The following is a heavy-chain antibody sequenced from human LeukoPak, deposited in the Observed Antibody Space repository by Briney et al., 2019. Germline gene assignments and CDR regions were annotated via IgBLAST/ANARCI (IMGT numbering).Heavy chain of an antibody. CDR2: IIPIFSTA. Sequence: QAPGQGLEWMGGIIPIFSTANYAQKFHGRVTITTDESTSTAYMQLSSLRSEDTAVYYCARDQRARGYYYYIYVCGKGTPFTVSS. CDR3: ARDQRARGYYYYIYV. V-gene: IGHV1-69*05. J-gene: IGHJ6*03. D-gene: IGHD3-10*01.